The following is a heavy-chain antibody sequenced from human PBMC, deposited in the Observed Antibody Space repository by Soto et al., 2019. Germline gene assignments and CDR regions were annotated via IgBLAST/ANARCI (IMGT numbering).Heavy chain of an antibody. CDR3: ASGLGPRSFDY. CDR2: IYYSGST. J-gene: IGHJ4*02. V-gene: IGHV4-59*01. Sequence: SETQSLTCTVSGDSLSGYYWSWVRQPPGKGLEWIGYIYYSGSTNYNPSVKSRVFMSVDTSKTQFSLKLSSVAAADTAVYYCASGLGPRSFDYWGQGTLVTVSS. CDR1: GDSLSGYY. D-gene: IGHD3-16*01.